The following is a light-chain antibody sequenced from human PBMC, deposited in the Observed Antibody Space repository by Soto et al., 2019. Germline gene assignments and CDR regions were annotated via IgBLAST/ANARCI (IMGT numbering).Light chain of an antibody. J-gene: IGLJ2*01. Sequence: QSVLTQPPSASGTPGQRVTISCSGSSSNIGSNTVNWYQQLPGTAPKLHIYSNNQRPSGVPDRFSGSKSGTSASLAISGLQSEDEADYYCAAWDDSLNGVVFGGGTKLTVL. CDR2: SNN. CDR1: SSNIGSNT. CDR3: AAWDDSLNGVV. V-gene: IGLV1-44*01.